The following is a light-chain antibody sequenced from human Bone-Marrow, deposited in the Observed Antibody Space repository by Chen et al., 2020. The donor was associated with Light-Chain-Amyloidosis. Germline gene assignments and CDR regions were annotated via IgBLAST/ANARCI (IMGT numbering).Light chain of an antibody. V-gene: IGLV3-21*02. Sequence: SYVLTQPPSVSVAPGETASITCGGGYIGSKDVHWYQQKPGQAPVLVVYDDSDRPSGLPERFSGCNSGHTATLTISRVEAGDEADYYCQVWESSITHWVFGGGTKLTV. J-gene: IGLJ3*02. CDR1: YIGSKD. CDR2: DDS. CDR3: QVWESSITHWV.